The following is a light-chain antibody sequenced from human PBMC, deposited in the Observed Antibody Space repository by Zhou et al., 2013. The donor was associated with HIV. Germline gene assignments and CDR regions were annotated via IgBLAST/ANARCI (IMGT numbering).Light chain of an antibody. V-gene: IGKV1-39*01. CDR3: QQTYSTPNT. CDR1: QDISNY. CDR2: DAS. Sequence: DIQMTQSPSSLSASVGDRVTISCQASQDISNYLNWYQQKPGKAPQVLIYDASNLETGVPSRFSGSGSGTDFTLTISSLQPEDFASYHCQQTYSTPNTFGQGTKLAI. J-gene: IGKJ2*01.